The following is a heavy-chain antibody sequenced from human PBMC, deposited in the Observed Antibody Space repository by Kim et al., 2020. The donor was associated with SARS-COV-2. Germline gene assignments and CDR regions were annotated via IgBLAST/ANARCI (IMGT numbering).Heavy chain of an antibody. V-gene: IGHV4-4*02. D-gene: IGHD1-26*01. CDR2: IYHSGST. CDR1: GGSISSSNW. CDR3: ARVIQAWVGAIGYDWFDP. J-gene: IGHJ5*02. Sequence: SGTLSLTCAVSGGSISSSNWWSWVRQPPGKGLEWIGEIYHSGSTNYNPSLKSRVTISVDKSKNQFSLKLSSVTAADTAVYYCARVIQAWVGAIGYDWFDPWGQGTLVTVSS.